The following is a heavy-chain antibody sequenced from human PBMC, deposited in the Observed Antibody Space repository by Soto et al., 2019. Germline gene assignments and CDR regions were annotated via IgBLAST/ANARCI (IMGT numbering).Heavy chain of an antibody. CDR2: THTTGTI. V-gene: IGHV4-4*09. D-gene: IGHD1-26*01. J-gene: IGHJ5*02. Sequence: PSETLSLTCTVSGGSISGDYWSWIRQPPGKGLEWIGYTHTTGTIDYIASLKSRVTISIDTSKNQISLKLRSVTAADTAVYYCGRHAREDSPGLYSWFDPWGQGTLVTV. CDR1: GGSISGDY. CDR3: GRHAREDSPGLYSWFDP.